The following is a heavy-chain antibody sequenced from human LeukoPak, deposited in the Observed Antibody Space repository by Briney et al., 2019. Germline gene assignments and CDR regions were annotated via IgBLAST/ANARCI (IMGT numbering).Heavy chain of an antibody. D-gene: IGHD3-3*01. CDR3: AKGAYDFLEIAYFDY. CDR2: VIGSSGAT. CDR1: GFSLNKNA. J-gene: IGHJ4*02. V-gene: IGHV3-23*01. Sequence: PGGSLRLSCAPSGFSLNKNAMNWVRQAPGRGLEGGAVVIGSSGATDYADSVKGRFTISRDNSKNTLFLQMNRLRAEDTAIYYCAKGAYDFLEIAYFDYWGQGALVTVSS.